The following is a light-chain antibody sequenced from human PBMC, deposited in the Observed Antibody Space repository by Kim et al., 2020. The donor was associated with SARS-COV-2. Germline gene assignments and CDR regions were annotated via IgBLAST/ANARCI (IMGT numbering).Light chain of an antibody. J-gene: IGKJ2*01. CDR1: QNVLSNY. CDR2: GTS. V-gene: IGKV3-20*01. Sequence: PGGRATLPCRARQNVLSNYFAWYQQKPGQAPGLLIYGTSSRDTDIPDRFSGSGSGTDFTLTINRLEPEDFALYYCQQYGGSPMYSFGQGTKLEIK. CDR3: QQYGGSPMYS.